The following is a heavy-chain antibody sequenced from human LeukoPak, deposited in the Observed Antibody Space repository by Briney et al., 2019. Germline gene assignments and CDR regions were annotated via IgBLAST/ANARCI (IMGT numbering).Heavy chain of an antibody. V-gene: IGHV5-51*01. CDR2: IDPSDSET. CDR3: ARQTAMGRSGDY. Sequence: GESLKISCKASGYSFTSYWIGWVRQMPGKGLEWMGIIDPSDSETRYTPSFQGQVIISADKSLSTAYLQWNSLKASDTAMYYCARQTAMGRSGDYWGQGTLVTVSS. D-gene: IGHD5-18*01. CDR1: GYSFTSYW. J-gene: IGHJ4*02.